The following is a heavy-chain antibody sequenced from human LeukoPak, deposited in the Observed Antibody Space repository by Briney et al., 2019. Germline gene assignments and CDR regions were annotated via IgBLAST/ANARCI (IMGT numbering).Heavy chain of an antibody. V-gene: IGHV3-15*01. CDR3: TTQPWQVDY. D-gene: IGHD6-19*01. CDR1: GVTFSNAW. J-gene: IGHJ4*02. Sequence: GGSLRLSCGASGVTFSNAWMSWVRQAPGKGLEWVGRLKTKIDGGTTDYAAPVKGRFTSSRDDSKNTLYLQMHSLKTEDTAVYYYTTQPWQVDYWGQGTLVTVSS. CDR2: LKTKIDGGTT.